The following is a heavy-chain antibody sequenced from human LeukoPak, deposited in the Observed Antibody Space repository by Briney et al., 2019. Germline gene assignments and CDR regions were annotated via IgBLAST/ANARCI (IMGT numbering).Heavy chain of an antibody. J-gene: IGHJ1*01. CDR2: ISTSGSSI. D-gene: IGHD6-13*01. CDR1: GFTFSTYE. Sequence: GGSLRLSCAASGFTFSTYEINWVRQAPGKGLEWLSHISTSGSSIHYADSVKGRFTISRDNAKNSLYLQMNSLRDEDTAVYYCARDSSSRYGYFQHWGQGTLGTVSS. CDR3: ARDSSSRYGYFQH. V-gene: IGHV3-48*03.